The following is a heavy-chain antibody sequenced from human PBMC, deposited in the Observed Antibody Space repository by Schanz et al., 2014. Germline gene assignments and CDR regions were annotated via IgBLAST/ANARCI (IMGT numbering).Heavy chain of an antibody. J-gene: IGHJ5*02. V-gene: IGHV1-46*02. CDR1: GGTFNSYT. D-gene: IGHD6-25*01. Sequence: QVQLVQSGAEVKKPGSSMKVSCKASGGTFNSYTINWVRQAPGQGLEWMGIINPSGGGTSYALRFQDRVTVTRDTSRSTVYMELSSLRSEDTAVYYCARGQRRTIGRPVGPWGQGTLVTVSS. CDR3: ARGQRRTIGRPVGP. CDR2: INPSGGGT.